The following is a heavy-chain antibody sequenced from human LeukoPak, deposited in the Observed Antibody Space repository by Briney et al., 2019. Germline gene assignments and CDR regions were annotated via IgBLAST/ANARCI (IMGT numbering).Heavy chain of an antibody. D-gene: IGHD3-3*01. CDR2: FDPEDGET. CDR3: ARDFDFWSGYSHYYFDY. Sequence: ASVKVSCKVSGYTVTELSMHWVRQAPGKGLEWMGGFDPEDGETIYAQKFQGRVTMTEDTSTDTAYMELSSLRSEDTAVYYCARDFDFWSGYSHYYFDYWGQGTLVTVSS. V-gene: IGHV1-24*01. J-gene: IGHJ4*02. CDR1: GYTVTELS.